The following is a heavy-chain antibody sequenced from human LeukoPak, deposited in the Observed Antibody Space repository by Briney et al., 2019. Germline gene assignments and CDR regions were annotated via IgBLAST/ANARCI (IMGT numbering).Heavy chain of an antibody. V-gene: IGHV3-66*01. D-gene: IGHD1-26*01. Sequence: PGGSLRLSCAVSGFTVSGNYMGWVRQAPGKGLEWVSVLYSGGSTYYADSVKDRFTISRDNAKNTLYLQMNSLRAEDTAVYYCARAEWDLIYGYWGQGTLVTVSS. CDR2: LYSGGST. CDR1: GFTVSGNY. CDR3: ARAEWDLIYGY. J-gene: IGHJ4*02.